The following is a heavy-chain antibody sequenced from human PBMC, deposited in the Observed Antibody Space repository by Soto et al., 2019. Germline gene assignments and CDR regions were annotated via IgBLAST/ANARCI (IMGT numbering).Heavy chain of an antibody. CDR2: LYYSGNT. D-gene: IGHD6-13*01. CDR3: ARGVTNSWYYFDY. CDR1: GGSISSSTYY. J-gene: IGHJ4*02. V-gene: IGHV4-39*01. Sequence: QLQLQESGPGLVKPLETLSLTCTVSGGSISSSTYYWGWIRQPPGKGLDWIGNLYYSGNTYYAPSLKSRVTISVDSSKNQFSLKLNSVTAADTAVYCCARGVTNSWYYFDYWGQGTLVTVSS.